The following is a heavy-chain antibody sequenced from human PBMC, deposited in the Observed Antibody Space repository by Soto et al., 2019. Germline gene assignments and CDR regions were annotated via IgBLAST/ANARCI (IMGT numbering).Heavy chain of an antibody. V-gene: IGHV1-3*01. CDR1: GYTFTGYA. J-gene: IGHJ1*01. CDR3: ATRTLLAYNHH. Sequence: ASVKVSCKASGYTFTGYAMHWVRQAPGQRLEWMGWINAGNGNTKYSQKFQGRVTITRDTSANTAYMELSSLTSEDTAVYYCATRTLLAYNHHWGKDTPVTVYS. CDR2: INAGNGNT. D-gene: IGHD3-3*02.